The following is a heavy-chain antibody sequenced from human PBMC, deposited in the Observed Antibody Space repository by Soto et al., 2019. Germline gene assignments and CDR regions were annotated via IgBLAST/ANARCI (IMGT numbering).Heavy chain of an antibody. D-gene: IGHD3-10*01. CDR2: VSRSGGTT. Sequence: EVQLVESGGDLVQPGGSLRLFCAASGFTFSSFPMIWVRQAPGKGLEWLANVSRSGGTTFCADSVKGRFTISRYNSMRTVYLHMSNLRDEDTALYYCAKDRGSSAVFDYWGRGSLVTVSS. CDR1: GFTFSSFP. CDR3: AKDRGSSAVFDY. J-gene: IGHJ4*02. V-gene: IGHV3-23*04.